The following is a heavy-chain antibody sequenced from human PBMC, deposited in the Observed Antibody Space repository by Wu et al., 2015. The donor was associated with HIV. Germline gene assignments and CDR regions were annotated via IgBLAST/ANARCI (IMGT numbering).Heavy chain of an antibody. CDR2: IIPIFGTA. Sequence: QVQLVQSGAEVKKPGSSVKVSCKASGGTFSSYAISWVRQAPGQGLEWMGGIIPIFGTANYAQKFQGRVTITADEPTSTAYMELSSLRSEDTAVYYCAAYFWSGYYRDAFDIWAKGQWSPSLQ. CDR1: GGTFSSYA. J-gene: IGHJ3*02. V-gene: IGHV1-69*12. D-gene: IGHD3-3*01. CDR3: AAYFWSGYYRDAFDI.